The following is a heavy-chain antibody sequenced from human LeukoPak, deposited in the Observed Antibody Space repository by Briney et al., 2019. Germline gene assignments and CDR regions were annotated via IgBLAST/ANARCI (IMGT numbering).Heavy chain of an antibody. CDR2: IKQDGSDS. D-gene: IGHD1-26*01. J-gene: IGHJ5*02. V-gene: IGHV3-7*03. CDR1: GFTFSSYA. Sequence: GGSLRLSCAASGFTFSSYAMHWVRQPPGKGLEWVANIKQDGSDSYYVDSVKGRFTISRDNAKNSLYLQMNSLRAEDAAVYYCARDAYATGSLDLWGQGTLVTVAS. CDR3: ARDAYATGSLDL.